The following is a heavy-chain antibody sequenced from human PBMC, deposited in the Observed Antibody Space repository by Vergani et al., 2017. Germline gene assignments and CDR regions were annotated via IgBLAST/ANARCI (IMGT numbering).Heavy chain of an antibody. J-gene: IGHJ6*03. D-gene: IGHD3-3*01. CDR2: MNPNSGNT. Sequence: QVQLVQSGAEVKKPGSSVKVSCKASGGTFTSYDINWVRQATGQGLEWMGWMNPNSGNTGYAQKFQGRVTMTRNTSISTAYMELSSLRSEDTAVYYCARSTYYDFWSGYLPPYYYYYYMDVWGKGTTVTVSS. CDR3: ARSTYYDFWSGYLPPYYYYYYMDV. CDR1: GGTFTSYD. V-gene: IGHV1-8*01.